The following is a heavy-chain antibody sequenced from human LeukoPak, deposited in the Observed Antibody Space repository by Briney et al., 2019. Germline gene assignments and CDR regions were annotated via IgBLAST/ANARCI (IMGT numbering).Heavy chain of an antibody. CDR3: ARDADSSYADY. CDR1: GGTFSSYA. V-gene: IGHV1-69*04. J-gene: IGHJ4*02. CDR2: IIPILGIA. Sequence: ASVKVSCKASGGTFSSYAISWVRQAPGQGLEWMGRIIPILGIANYAQKFQGRVTITADKSTSTAYMELSSLRSEDTAVYYCARDADSSYADYWGQGTLVTVSS. D-gene: IGHD3-22*01.